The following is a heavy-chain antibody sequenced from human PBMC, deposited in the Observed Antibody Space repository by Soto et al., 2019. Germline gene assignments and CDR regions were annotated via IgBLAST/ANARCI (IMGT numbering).Heavy chain of an antibody. D-gene: IGHD1-26*01. J-gene: IGHJ5*02. CDR1: GFSFSSYT. CDR3: ARDRMGASGWFDP. Sequence: GGSLRLSCVASGFSFSSYTMNWVRQAPGKGLEWVSGVSGNGGNTYYADSVKGRFSISRDNSKNTLYLQLNSLRAEDTAIYYCARDRMGASGWFDPWGQGIPVTVSS. V-gene: IGHV3-23*01. CDR2: VSGNGGNT.